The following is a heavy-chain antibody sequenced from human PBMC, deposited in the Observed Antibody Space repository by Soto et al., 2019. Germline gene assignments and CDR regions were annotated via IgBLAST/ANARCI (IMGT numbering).Heavy chain of an antibody. V-gene: IGHV1-18*01. Sequence: ASVKVSCKASGYTFTSYGISWVRQAPGQGLEWMGWISAYNGNTNYAQKLQGRVTMTTDTSTSTAYMELRSLRSDDTAVYYCAVGSGSYYLQVFDYWGQGTLVTVSS. D-gene: IGHD1-26*01. CDR3: AVGSGSYYLQVFDY. CDR2: ISAYNGNT. J-gene: IGHJ4*02. CDR1: GYTFTSYG.